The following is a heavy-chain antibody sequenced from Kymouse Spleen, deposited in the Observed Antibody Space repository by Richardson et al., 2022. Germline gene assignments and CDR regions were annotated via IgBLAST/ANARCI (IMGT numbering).Heavy chain of an antibody. V-gene: IGHV3-23*04. Sequence: EVQLVESGGGLVQPGGSLRLSCAASGFTFSSYAMSWVRQAPGKGLEWVSAISGSGGSTYYADSVKGRFTISRDNSKNTLYLQMNSLRAEDTAVYYCAKEGYSYGTGYYGMDVWGQGTTVTVSS. J-gene: IGHJ6*02. CDR1: GFTFSSYA. D-gene: IGHD5-18,IGHD5-18*01. CDR3: AKEGYSYGTGYYGMDV. CDR2: ISGSGGST.